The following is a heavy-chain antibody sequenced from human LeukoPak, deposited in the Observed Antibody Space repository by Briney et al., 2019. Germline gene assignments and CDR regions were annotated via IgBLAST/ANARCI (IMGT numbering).Heavy chain of an antibody. CDR2: ISYDESNK. D-gene: IGHD1-26*01. V-gene: IGHV3-30-3*01. CDR1: GFTFSSYP. Sequence: GGSLRLSCAPSGFTFSSYPMHWVRQAPGKGLEWVAVISYDESNKYYADSVKGRFTISRDNSKNTLYLQMNSLRAEDTAVYYCGKNRYSGSLSPFDIWGQGTMVTVSS. CDR3: GKNRYSGSLSPFDI. J-gene: IGHJ3*02.